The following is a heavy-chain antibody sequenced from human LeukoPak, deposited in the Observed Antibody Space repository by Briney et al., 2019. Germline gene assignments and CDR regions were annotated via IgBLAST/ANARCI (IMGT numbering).Heavy chain of an antibody. CDR2: IYYSGST. Sequence: SETLSLTCTVSGGSISNGDHYWSWIRQHPGKGLEWIGHIYYSGSTYYNPSLKSRGIISVETSKNQFSLKLSSVTAADTAVYYCARVGGDIVVVPADVAIDYWGQGTLVTVSS. CDR3: ARVGGDIVVVPADVAIDY. V-gene: IGHV4-31*03. J-gene: IGHJ4*02. CDR1: GGSISNGDHY. D-gene: IGHD2-2*01.